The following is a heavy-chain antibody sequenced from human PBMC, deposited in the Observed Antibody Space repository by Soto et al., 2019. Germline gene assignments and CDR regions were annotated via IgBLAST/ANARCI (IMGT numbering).Heavy chain of an antibody. J-gene: IGHJ4*02. D-gene: IGHD3-3*01. CDR1: VFSLTTSGVG. Sequence: QITLNESGPTQVKPRQTLTLTCTFSVFSLTTSGVGVGWIRQSPGKAPEWLALIYWDDDKRYSPSLKSRLTTTKDTSKIQVVLTMADLDPADTATYYCAHRVLRTVFGLVTTTAIYFDFWGQGTPVAVSS. CDR3: AHRVLRTVFGLVTTTAIYFDF. CDR2: IYWDDDK. V-gene: IGHV2-5*02.